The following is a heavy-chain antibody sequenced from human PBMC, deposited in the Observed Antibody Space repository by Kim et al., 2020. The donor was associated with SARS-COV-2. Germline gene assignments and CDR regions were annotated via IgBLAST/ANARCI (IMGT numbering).Heavy chain of an antibody. V-gene: IGHV3-23*01. Sequence: VGSLRLSCAASGFTFSSYAMSWVRQAPGKGLEWVSAISGSGGSTYYADSVKGRFTISRDNSKNTLYLQMNSLRAEDTAVYYCAKDGAAANYYYYYGMDVWGQGTTVTVSS. D-gene: IGHD6-13*01. CDR3: AKDGAAANYYYYYGMDV. CDR1: GFTFSSYA. J-gene: IGHJ6*02. CDR2: ISGSGGST.